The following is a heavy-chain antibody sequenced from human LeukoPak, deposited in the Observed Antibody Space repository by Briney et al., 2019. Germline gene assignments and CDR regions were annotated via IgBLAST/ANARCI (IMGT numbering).Heavy chain of an antibody. Sequence: GGSLRLSCGASGFTFSSSAMRWVRQAPGKGLEWVSGISGSGGSTYYADSVKGRFTISRDNSKNTLYLQMNSLRAEDTALYYCVKSSRVVVIANHYYYYGMDVWGQGTTVTVSS. J-gene: IGHJ6*02. D-gene: IGHD3-22*01. CDR2: ISGSGGST. V-gene: IGHV3-23*01. CDR3: VKSSRVVVIANHYYYYGMDV. CDR1: GFTFSSSA.